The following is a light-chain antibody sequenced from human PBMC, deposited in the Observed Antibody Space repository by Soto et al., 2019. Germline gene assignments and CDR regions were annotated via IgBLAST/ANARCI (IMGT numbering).Light chain of an antibody. V-gene: IGKV1-5*01. Sequence: DIQMTQSPSTLSASVGDRVTITCRASQSISRWLAWYQQKPGKAPNLLIHDGFSLESGVPSRFSGSGSGTEFTLTITSLQPDDFATYCCQQYHTSWTFGQGTRVE. CDR1: QSISRW. J-gene: IGKJ1*01. CDR3: QQYHTSWT. CDR2: DGF.